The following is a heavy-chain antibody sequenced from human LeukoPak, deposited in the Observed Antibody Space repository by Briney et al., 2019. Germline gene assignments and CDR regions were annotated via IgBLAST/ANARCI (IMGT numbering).Heavy chain of an antibody. CDR2: ISGSGGST. V-gene: IGHV3-23*01. CDR1: GLTFSSYA. Sequence: GGSLRLSCAASGLTFSSYAMSWVRQAPGKGLEWVSAISGSGGSTYYADSVKGRFTISRDNSKNTLYLQMNSLRAEDTAVYYCAKDRSGWYGGYYFDYWGQGTLVTVSS. CDR3: AKDRSGWYGGYYFDY. D-gene: IGHD6-19*01. J-gene: IGHJ4*02.